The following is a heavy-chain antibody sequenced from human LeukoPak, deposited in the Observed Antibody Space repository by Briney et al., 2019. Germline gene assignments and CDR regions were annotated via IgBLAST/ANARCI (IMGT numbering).Heavy chain of an antibody. CDR1: GGSISTNY. Sequence: SETLSLTCTVSGGSISTNYWSWIRQPAGKGLEWLGRIYNGGNTNYSPSLESRVTMSADTSKNQFSLKLSSVTAADPAVYYCARGSFDGSGYYLFDYWGQGTLVTVSS. D-gene: IGHD3-22*01. CDR3: ARGSFDGSGYYLFDY. CDR2: IYNGGNT. V-gene: IGHV4-4*07. J-gene: IGHJ4*02.